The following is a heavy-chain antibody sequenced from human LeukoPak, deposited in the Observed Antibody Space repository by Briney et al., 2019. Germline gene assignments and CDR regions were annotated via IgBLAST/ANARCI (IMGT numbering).Heavy chain of an antibody. CDR1: GFTFSDHY. J-gene: IGHJ3*02. Sequence: PGGSLRLSCAASGFTFSDHYMDWVRQAPGKGLEWVGRVKNKANSYATEYAASVRGRFIISRDDSRNSLYLHMSSLKSEDTAVYYCARRADDAFDIWGQGTMVTVSS. CDR2: VKNKANSYAT. CDR3: ARRADDAFDI. V-gene: IGHV3-72*01.